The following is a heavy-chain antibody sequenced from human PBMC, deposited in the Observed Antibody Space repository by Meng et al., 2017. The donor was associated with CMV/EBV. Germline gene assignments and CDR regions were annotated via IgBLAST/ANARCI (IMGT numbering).Heavy chain of an antibody. Sequence: GGSLRLSCAASGFTFSSYAMHWVRQAPGKGLEWVAVISYDGSNKYYADSVKGRFTISRDNSKNTLYLQMNSLRAEDTAVYYCAGVAAAVKYYFDYWGQGTLVTVSS. CDR1: GFTFSSYA. J-gene: IGHJ4*02. CDR2: ISYDGSNK. V-gene: IGHV3-30*04. CDR3: AGVAAAVKYYFDY. D-gene: IGHD6-13*01.